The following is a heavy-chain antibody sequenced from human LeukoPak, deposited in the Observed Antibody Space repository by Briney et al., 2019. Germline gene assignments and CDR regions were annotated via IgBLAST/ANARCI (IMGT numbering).Heavy chain of an antibody. J-gene: IGHJ1*01. CDR3: ARAASYCSSTSCYTTAEYFQH. D-gene: IGHD2-2*02. Sequence: ASVKVSCKASGYTFTGYYMHWVRQAPGQGLEWMGWINPNSGGTNYAQKFQGRVTMTRDTSISTAYMELSRLRSDDTAVYYCARAASYCSSTSCYTTAEYFQHWGQGTLVTVSS. V-gene: IGHV1-2*02. CDR1: GYTFTGYY. CDR2: INPNSGGT.